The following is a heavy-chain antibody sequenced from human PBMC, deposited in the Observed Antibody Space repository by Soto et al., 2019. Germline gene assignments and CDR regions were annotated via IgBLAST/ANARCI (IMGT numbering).Heavy chain of an antibody. CDR3: GRDRGGYIDY. Sequence: SETLSLTCTVAGGSISSYYWSWIRQPPGKGLEWIGYIYYSGSTNYNPSLKSRVTISVDTSKNQFSLKLSSVTAADTAVYYCGRDRGGYIDYWGQGTLVTVSS. J-gene: IGHJ4*02. CDR1: GGSISSYY. D-gene: IGHD2-15*01. CDR2: IYYSGST. V-gene: IGHV4-59*01.